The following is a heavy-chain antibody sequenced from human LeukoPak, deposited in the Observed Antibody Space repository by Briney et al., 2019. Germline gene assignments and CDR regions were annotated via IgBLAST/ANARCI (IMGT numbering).Heavy chain of an antibody. CDR1: GFTFSSYA. D-gene: IGHD5-18*01. CDR3: ARDQKDTAMGKDY. V-gene: IGHV3-30*01. CDR2: ISYDGSNK. J-gene: IGHJ4*02. Sequence: PGRSLRLSCAASGFTFSSYAMHWVRQAPGKGLEWVAVISYDGSNKYYADSVKGRFTISRDNSKNTLYLQMNSLRAEDTAVYYCARDQKDTAMGKDYWGQGTLVTVSS.